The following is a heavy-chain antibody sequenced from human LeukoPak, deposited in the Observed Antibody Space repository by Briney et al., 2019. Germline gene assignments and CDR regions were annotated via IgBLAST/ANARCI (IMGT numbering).Heavy chain of an antibody. Sequence: GGSLRLSCAASGFTLSSYSMNWVRQAPGKGLEWVSSISSSSSYIYYADSVKGRFTISRDNAKNSLYLQMNSLRAEDTAVYYCARSGYSSSWYGENWGQGTLVTVSS. CDR3: ARSGYSSSWYGEN. CDR2: ISSSSSYI. CDR1: GFTLSSYS. J-gene: IGHJ4*02. D-gene: IGHD6-13*01. V-gene: IGHV3-21*01.